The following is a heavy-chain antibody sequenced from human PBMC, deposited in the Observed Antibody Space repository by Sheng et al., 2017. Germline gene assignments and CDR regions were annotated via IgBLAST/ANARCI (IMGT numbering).Heavy chain of an antibody. CDR1: GFNFSAYD. Sequence: QVRLVESGGGVVQPGGSLRLSCAASGFNFSAYDMHWVRQAPGKGLDWVAFIRXDGSDRKYADSVKGPIHRLQRQFHENPVFANQQPERWGQRLVYYCAKGDYWGQGTLVTVSS. J-gene: IGHJ4*02. CDR2: IRXDGSDR. CDR3: AKGDY. V-gene: IGHV3-30*02.